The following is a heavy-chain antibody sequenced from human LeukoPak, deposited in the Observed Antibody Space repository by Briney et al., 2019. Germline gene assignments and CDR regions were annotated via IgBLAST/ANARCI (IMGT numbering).Heavy chain of an antibody. J-gene: IGHJ4*02. Sequence: SVKVSCKASGGTFSSYAISWVRQAPGQGLEWMGGIIPTFGTANYAQKFQGRVTITADKSASTAYMELSSLRSEDTAVYYCARGSFSGTMVRGVYIYYFDYWGQGTLVTVSS. V-gene: IGHV1-69*06. D-gene: IGHD3-10*01. CDR2: IIPTFGTA. CDR3: ARGSFSGTMVRGVYIYYFDY. CDR1: GGTFSSYA.